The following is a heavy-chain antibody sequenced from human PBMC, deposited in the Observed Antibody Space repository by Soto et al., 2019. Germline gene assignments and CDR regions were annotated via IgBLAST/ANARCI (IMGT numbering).Heavy chain of an antibody. D-gene: IGHD4-17*01. CDR1: GFTFTEYY. J-gene: IGHJ4*02. CDR2: IRQDGGEI. Sequence: EVQLVESGGALVQPGGSLRLSCTVSGFTFTEYYMNWVRQAPGKGLEWVANIRQDGGEIYYVDSVRGRFTISRDNVKNSVYLQMDSVRVEDTALYYCVRADHYGPLFDQWGQGTLVTVSS. V-gene: IGHV3-7*01. CDR3: VRADHYGPLFDQ.